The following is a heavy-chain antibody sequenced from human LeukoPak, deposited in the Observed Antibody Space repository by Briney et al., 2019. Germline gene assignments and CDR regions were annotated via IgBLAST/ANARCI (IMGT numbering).Heavy chain of an antibody. J-gene: IGHJ4*02. V-gene: IGHV3-21*01. D-gene: IGHD2-15*01. Sequence: AGGSLRLSCAASGFTFSSYSMNWVRQAPGKGLEWVSSISSSSSYIYYADSVKGRFTISRDNAKNSLYLQMNSLRAEDTAVYYCAKPSSAATPYYFDYWGQGTLVTVSS. CDR3: AKPSSAATPYYFDY. CDR1: GFTFSSYS. CDR2: ISSSSSYI.